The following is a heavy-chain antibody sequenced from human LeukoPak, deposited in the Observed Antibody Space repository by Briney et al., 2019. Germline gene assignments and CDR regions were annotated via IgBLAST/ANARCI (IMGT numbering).Heavy chain of an antibody. CDR2: INPNSGGT. Sequence: ASVKVSCKASGYTFTGYYMHWVRQAPGQGLEWMGWINPNSGGTNYAQKLQGRVTMTTDTSTSTAYMELRSLRSDDTAVYYCARDLGGSYCYFDYWGQGTLVTVSS. V-gene: IGHV1-2*02. CDR3: ARDLGGSYCYFDY. J-gene: IGHJ4*02. D-gene: IGHD1-26*01. CDR1: GYTFTGYY.